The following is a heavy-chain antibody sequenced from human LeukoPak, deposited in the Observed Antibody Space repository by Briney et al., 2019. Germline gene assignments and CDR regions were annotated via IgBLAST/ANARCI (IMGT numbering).Heavy chain of an antibody. CDR1: GGTFSGYA. V-gene: IGHV1-69*13. D-gene: IGHD2-2*01. J-gene: IGHJ6*02. CDR2: IIPIFGTA. Sequence: SVKVSCKASGGTFSGYAISWVRQAPGQGLEWMGGIIPIFGTANYAQKFQGRVTITADESTSTAYMELSSLRSEDTAVYYCARAPRYCSSTSCPHYYYYYGMDVWGQGTTVTVSS. CDR3: ARAPRYCSSTSCPHYYYYYGMDV.